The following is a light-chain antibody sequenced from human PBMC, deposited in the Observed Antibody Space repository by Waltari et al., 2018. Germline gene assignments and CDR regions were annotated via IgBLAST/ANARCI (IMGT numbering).Light chain of an antibody. Sequence: IVLTQSPVTLYVSQGETATLSCRARESIATNVAWYQHRPGQAPRLLIFHASTRATGIPAKFTGSGSGTEFTLTISSLQSEDFAVYYCQQYNNWPPSTFGQGTKVEI. V-gene: IGKV3-15*01. CDR2: HAS. CDR3: QQYNNWPPST. CDR1: ESIATN. J-gene: IGKJ1*01.